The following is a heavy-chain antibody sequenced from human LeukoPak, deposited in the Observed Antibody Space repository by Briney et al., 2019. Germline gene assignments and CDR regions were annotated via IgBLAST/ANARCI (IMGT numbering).Heavy chain of an antibody. D-gene: IGHD6-13*01. CDR1: GGTFSSYA. CDR3: ARTGIAAETGNYFDY. V-gene: IGHV1-69*13. Sequence: GASVKVSCKASGGTFSSYAISWVRQAPGQGLEWMGGIIPIFGTANYAQKFQGRVTITADESTSTAYMELNSLRSKDTAVYYCARTGIAAETGNYFDYWGQGTLVTVSS. CDR2: IIPIFGTA. J-gene: IGHJ4*02.